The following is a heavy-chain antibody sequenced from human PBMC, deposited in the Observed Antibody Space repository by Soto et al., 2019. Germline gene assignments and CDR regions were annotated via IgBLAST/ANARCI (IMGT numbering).Heavy chain of an antibody. D-gene: IGHD1-1*01. J-gene: IGHJ4*02. CDR3: ARDRTTAAPLGCFAY. Sequence: QVQLVQSGAEVKKPGATVKVSCKASGYTFTNYGISWVRQAPGQGLEWMGWISGYNGNTNYAQKVQDRVNMTTDPSTGIAYMELRSLRSDDTAVYYCARDRTTAAPLGCFAYWGQGSLVTVSS. CDR1: GYTFTNYG. CDR2: ISGYNGNT. V-gene: IGHV1-18*01.